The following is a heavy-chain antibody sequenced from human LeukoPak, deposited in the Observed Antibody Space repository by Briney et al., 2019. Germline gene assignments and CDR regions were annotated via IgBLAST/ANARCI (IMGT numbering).Heavy chain of an antibody. J-gene: IGHJ4*02. CDR2: ISYDGSNK. V-gene: IGHV3-30*18. D-gene: IGHD3-22*01. Sequence: GGSLRLSCVASGFTFGKYWMSWVRQAPGKGLEWVAVISYDGSNKYYADSVKGRFTISRDNSKNTLYLQMNSLRAEDTAVYYCAKVRASYYYDSSGYDWPEPFDYWGQGTLVTVSS. CDR1: GFTFGKYW. CDR3: AKVRASYYYDSSGYDWPEPFDY.